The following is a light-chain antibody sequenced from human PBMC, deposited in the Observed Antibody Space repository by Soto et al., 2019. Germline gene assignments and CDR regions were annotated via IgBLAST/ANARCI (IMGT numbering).Light chain of an antibody. J-gene: IGKJ1*01. CDR1: QSVSSN. Sequence: EIVMTQSPAALSVSPGEGATLSCRASQSVSSNLAWYQQKPGQAPRLLVYGASTRATGIAARFSGSGSGTEFILTISSLXXEXXAXYYCQQYNNWPRTFGQGTKVEIK. CDR3: QQYNNWPRT. V-gene: IGKV3-15*01. CDR2: GAS.